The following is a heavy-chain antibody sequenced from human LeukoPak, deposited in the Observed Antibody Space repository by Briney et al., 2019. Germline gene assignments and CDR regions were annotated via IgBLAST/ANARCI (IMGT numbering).Heavy chain of an antibody. V-gene: IGHV3-30*18. CDR3: GKYSDYGDYLDWFDP. D-gene: IGHD4-17*01. CDR1: GFTFSSYG. J-gene: IGHJ5*02. Sequence: GGSLRLSCAASGFTFSSYGMHWVRQAPGKGLEWVAVISYHGSNKYYADSVKGRFTISRDNSKNTLYLQTNSLRAEDTAVYYCGKYSDYGDYLDWFDPWGQGTLVTVSS. CDR2: ISYHGSNK.